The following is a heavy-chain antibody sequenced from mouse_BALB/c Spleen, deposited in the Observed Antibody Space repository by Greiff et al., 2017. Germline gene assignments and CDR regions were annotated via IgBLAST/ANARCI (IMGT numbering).Heavy chain of an antibody. CDR3: ARRGYDVGYAMEY. Sequence: DVKLVESGGGLVKPGGSLKLSCAASGFTFSSYAMSWVRQTPEKRLEWVATISSGGSYTYYPDSVKGRFTISRDNAKNTLYLQMSSLRSEDTAMYFCARRGYDVGYAMEYRGQGTSVTVSS. CDR2: ISSGGSYT. D-gene: IGHD2-14*01. J-gene: IGHJ4*01. V-gene: IGHV5-9-3*01. CDR1: GFTFSSYA.